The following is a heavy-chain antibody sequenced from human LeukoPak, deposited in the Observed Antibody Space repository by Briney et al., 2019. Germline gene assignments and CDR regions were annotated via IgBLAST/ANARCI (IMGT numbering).Heavy chain of an antibody. J-gene: IGHJ6*03. CDR1: GGSISSSSYY. Sequence: SETLSPTCTVSGGSISSSSYYWGWIRQPPGKGREWIGSIYYSGSTYYNPSLKSRVTISVDTSKNQFSLKLSSVTAADTAVYYCARDGYFGVAAYYMDVWGKGTTVTVSS. CDR2: IYYSGST. CDR3: ARDGYFGVAAYYMDV. V-gene: IGHV4-39*07. D-gene: IGHD3-3*01.